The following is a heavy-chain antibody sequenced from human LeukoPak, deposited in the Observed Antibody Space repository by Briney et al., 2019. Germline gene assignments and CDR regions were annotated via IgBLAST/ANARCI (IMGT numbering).Heavy chain of an antibody. CDR1: GFTFSNYV. Sequence: GGSLRLSCAVSGFTFSNYVMIWVRQAPGKGLEWVSAISGTGANTFYADSVKGRFTMSRDNPKNMLYLQMNSLRAEDTASYYCAKGIRQLGNYYYYMDVWGKGTTVTVSS. D-gene: IGHD7-27*01. V-gene: IGHV3-23*01. J-gene: IGHJ6*03. CDR2: ISGTGANT. CDR3: AKGIRQLGNYYYYMDV.